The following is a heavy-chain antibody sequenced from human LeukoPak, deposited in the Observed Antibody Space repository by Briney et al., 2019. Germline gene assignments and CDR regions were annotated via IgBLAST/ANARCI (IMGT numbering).Heavy chain of an antibody. D-gene: IGHD6-13*01. V-gene: IGHV1-69*13. J-gene: IGHJ4*02. CDR3: ARNVPSPLTPAAGTGGY. CDR1: GGTFSTYG. Sequence: SVKVSCKASGGTFSTYGINWVRQAPGQGLECVGGIIPISGTANYAQKFQGRVTITADESTSTAYMELSSLRSEDTSMYYCARNVPSPLTPAAGTGGYWGQGTLVTVSS. CDR2: IIPISGTA.